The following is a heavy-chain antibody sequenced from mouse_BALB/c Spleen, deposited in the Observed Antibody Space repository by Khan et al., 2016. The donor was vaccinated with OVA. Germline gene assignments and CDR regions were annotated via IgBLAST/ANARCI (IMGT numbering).Heavy chain of an antibody. D-gene: IGHD2-14*01. J-gene: IGHJ4*01. Sequence: QVQLKESGPGLVAPSQSLSIPCTVSGFSLYRYNQHWVRQPPGQGLEWLGMIWGGGGTDYTSTLNTRLSISNDNSKVQVFLKMNSLQTDDSAMYYCARSYYRYDGYYAMDYWGQGTSVTVSS. CDR2: IWGGGGT. CDR1: GFSLYRYN. V-gene: IGHV2-6-4*01. CDR3: ARSYYRYDGYYAMDY.